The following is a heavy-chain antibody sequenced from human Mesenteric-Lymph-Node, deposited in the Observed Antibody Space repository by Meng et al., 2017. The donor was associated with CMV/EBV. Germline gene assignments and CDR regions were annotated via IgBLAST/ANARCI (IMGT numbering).Heavy chain of an antibody. V-gene: IGHV4-34*01. J-gene: IGHJ4*02. D-gene: IGHD4-23*01. CDR3: ARHQRWLKSEGGFNY. CDR1: GGLLSGYY. Sequence: GQLQQCGPGLLKPSATLSLTCAVYGGLLSGYYWSWIRQPPGKGLEWIGEINHSGSTNYNPSFKSRVPISVDTSKNQFSLKLSSVTAADTAVYYCARHQRWLKSEGGFNYWGQGTLVTVSS. CDR2: INHSGST.